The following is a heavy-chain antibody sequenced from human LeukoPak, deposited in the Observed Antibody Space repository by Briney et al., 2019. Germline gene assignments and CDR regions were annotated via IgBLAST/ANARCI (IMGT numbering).Heavy chain of an antibody. CDR3: ARADGSGSYPGY. D-gene: IGHD3-10*01. J-gene: IGHJ4*02. CDR1: GFTVSSNY. V-gene: IGHV3-53*01. Sequence: GGSLRLSCAASGFTVSSNYMSWVRQAPGKGLEWVSAIYSGGSTYYADSVKGRFTISRDNSKNTLYLQMNSLRAEDTAVYYCARADGSGSYPGYWGQGTLVTVSS. CDR2: IYSGGST.